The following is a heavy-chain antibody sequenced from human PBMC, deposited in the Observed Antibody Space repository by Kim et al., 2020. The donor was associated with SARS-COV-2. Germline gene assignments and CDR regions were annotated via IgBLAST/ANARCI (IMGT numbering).Heavy chain of an antibody. Sequence: SETLSLTCAVYGGSFSGYYWSWIRQPPGKGLEWIGEINHSGSTNYNPSLKSRVTISVDTSKNQFSLKLSSVTAADTAVYYCARYCSGGSCYKTTKRYYYYYYGMDVWGQGTTVTVSS. D-gene: IGHD2-15*01. CDR1: GGSFSGYY. V-gene: IGHV4-34*01. CDR3: ARYCSGGSCYKTTKRYYYYYYGMDV. CDR2: INHSGST. J-gene: IGHJ6*02.